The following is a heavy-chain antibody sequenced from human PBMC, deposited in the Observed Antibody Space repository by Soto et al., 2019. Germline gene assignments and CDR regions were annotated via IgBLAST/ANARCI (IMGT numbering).Heavy chain of an antibody. J-gene: IGHJ4*02. CDR1: GFTFNSYW. CDR3: ARATGADKEDY. V-gene: IGHV3-7*04. CDR2: IKEDGSER. D-gene: IGHD3-10*01. Sequence: EVQLVESGGGLVQPGGSLRLSCAASGFTFNSYWMSWVRQAPGKGLEWVANIKEDGSERYYLDSVKGRFTISRDNAKNSLYLQMDSLRAEDTAVYYCARATGADKEDYWGQGNLVTVSS.